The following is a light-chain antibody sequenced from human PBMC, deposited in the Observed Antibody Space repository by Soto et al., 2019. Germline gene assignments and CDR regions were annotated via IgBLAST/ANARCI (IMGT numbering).Light chain of an antibody. Sequence: QSALTQPASVSGSPGQSIAIPCTGSSSDIGAYNYVFWYQHHPGKAPKLMIYDVNNRPSGVSDRFSGSKSGTTASLTISGLQAEDDDDYYSSSYTSESTYVFGTGTKLTVL. J-gene: IGLJ1*01. CDR3: SSYTSESTYV. CDR1: SSDIGAYNY. V-gene: IGLV2-14*03. CDR2: DVN.